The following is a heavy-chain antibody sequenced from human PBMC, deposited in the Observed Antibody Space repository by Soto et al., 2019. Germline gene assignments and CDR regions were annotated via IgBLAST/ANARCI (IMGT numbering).Heavy chain of an antibody. Sequence: QVQLQESGPGLVRPSQTLSLTCTVSGGSISSGDYYWSWIRQHPGRGLEWIGYVYYSGITFYNPSLKSRLTISVDTSKNQFYLRLGSVTAADTAVYYSAREMFSRTWYPGDWGQGTLVTVSS. V-gene: IGHV4-31*03. D-gene: IGHD6-13*01. CDR1: GGSISSGDYY. J-gene: IGHJ4*02. CDR2: VYYSGIT. CDR3: AREMFSRTWYPGD.